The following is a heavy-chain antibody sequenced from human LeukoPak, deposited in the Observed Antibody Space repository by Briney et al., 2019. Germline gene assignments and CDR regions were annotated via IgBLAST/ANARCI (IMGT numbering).Heavy chain of an antibody. D-gene: IGHD3-3*01. CDR3: ARAGFLEWLDAFDI. V-gene: IGHV4-59*01. CDR1: SGSIGSYY. CDR2: IYYSGST. Sequence: SETLSLTCTVSSGSIGSYYWSWIRQPPGKGLERIGYIYYSGSTNYNPSLKSRVTISVDTSKNQFSLKLSSVTAADTAVYYCARAGFLEWLDAFDIWGQGTMVTVS. J-gene: IGHJ3*02.